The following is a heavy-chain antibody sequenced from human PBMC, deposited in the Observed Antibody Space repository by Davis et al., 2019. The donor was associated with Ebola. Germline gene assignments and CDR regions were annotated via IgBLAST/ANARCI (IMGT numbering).Heavy chain of an antibody. J-gene: IGHJ4*02. V-gene: IGHV7-4-1*02. CDR2: IKTNTGNP. CDR3: AREPHSSSWQFDY. Sequence: ASSKVSCKASAYTFTSYAMNWVRQAPGQGLAWMGWIKTNTGNPTYAQGFTGRFVFSLDTSVSTAYLQISSLKAEDTAVYYCAREPHSSSWQFDYWGQGTLVTVSS. CDR1: AYTFTSYA. D-gene: IGHD6-13*01.